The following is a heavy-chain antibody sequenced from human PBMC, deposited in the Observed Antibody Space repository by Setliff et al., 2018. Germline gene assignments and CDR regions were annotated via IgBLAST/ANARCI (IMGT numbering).Heavy chain of an antibody. D-gene: IGHD6-19*01. CDR2: IYHGGDT. J-gene: IGHJ6*03. V-gene: IGHV4-39*07. CDR3: ARGGRYSMDV. CDR1: GGSISSGVYY. Sequence: SETLSLTCNVSGGSISSGVYYWGWIRQPPGKGLEWIGRIYHGGDTYYNSSLKSRLTISVDTSKNQFSLRLISVTAADTAVYYCARGGRYSMDVWGKGTTVTVSS.